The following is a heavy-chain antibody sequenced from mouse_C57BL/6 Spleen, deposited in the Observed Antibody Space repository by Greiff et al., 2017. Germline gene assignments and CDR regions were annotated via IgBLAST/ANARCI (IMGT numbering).Heavy chain of an antibody. V-gene: IGHV1-64*01. D-gene: IGHD1-1*01. CDR3: ARITTVVADY. J-gene: IGHJ2*01. Sequence: QVQLQQPGAELVKPGASVKLSCKASGYTFTSYWMHWVKQRPGQGLEWIGMIHPNSGSTNYNEKFKSKATLTVDNSSSTAYMQLSSLTSEDSAVYCCARITTVVADYWGQGTTLTVSS. CDR1: GYTFTSYW. CDR2: IHPNSGST.